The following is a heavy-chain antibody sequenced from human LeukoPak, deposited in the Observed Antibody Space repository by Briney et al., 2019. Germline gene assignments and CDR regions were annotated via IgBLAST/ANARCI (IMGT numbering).Heavy chain of an antibody. CDR3: EIKGY. V-gene: IGHV3-23*01. CDR2: ISGSGITT. Sequence: PGGSLRLSCAASGFPFSTFAMNWVRQAPGKGLEWVSAISGSGITTHYVDSVKGRFIISRDNSKNTLYLQMNSLKTEDTAVYYCEIKGYWGQGTLVTVSS. CDR1: GFPFSTFA. J-gene: IGHJ4*02.